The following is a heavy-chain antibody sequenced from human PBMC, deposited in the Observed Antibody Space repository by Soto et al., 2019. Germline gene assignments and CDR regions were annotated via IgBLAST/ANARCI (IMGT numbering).Heavy chain of an antibody. CDR1: GGSFSGYY. Sequence: SETLSLTCAVYGGSFSGYYWSWIRQPPGKGLEWIGEINHSGSTNYNPSLKSRVTISVDASKNQFSLKLSSVTAADTAVYYCARVSGYDFWSGYLYYYGRDVWGQGTTVTVSS. CDR2: INHSGST. V-gene: IGHV4-34*01. CDR3: ARVSGYDFWSGYLYYYGRDV. J-gene: IGHJ6*02. D-gene: IGHD3-3*01.